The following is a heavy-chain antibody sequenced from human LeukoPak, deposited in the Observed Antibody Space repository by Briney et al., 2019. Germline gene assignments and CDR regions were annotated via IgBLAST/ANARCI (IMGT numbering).Heavy chain of an antibody. CDR1: GYTFTNYD. CDR2: MNPNSGNT. Sequence: ASVKVSCKASGYTFTNYDINWVRQATGQGLEWMGWMNPNSGNTGYAQKFQGRVTMTRNTSITTAYMELSSLRSEDTAVYYCATYGSGSYPFDYWGRGSLVTVSS. V-gene: IGHV1-8*01. J-gene: IGHJ4*02. CDR3: ATYGSGSYPFDY. D-gene: IGHD3-10*01.